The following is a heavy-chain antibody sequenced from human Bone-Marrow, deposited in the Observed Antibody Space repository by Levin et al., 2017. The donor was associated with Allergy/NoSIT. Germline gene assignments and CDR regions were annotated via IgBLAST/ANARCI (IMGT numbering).Heavy chain of an antibody. CDR2: ISHEGTRT. D-gene: IGHD3-22*01. CDR1: GFTFGSHA. CDR3: ARVPYQYDGDVYLDY. J-gene: IGHJ4*02. V-gene: IGHV3-30*04. Sequence: PGGSLRLSCTVSGFTFGSHAMHWVRQAPGKGLEWVAVISHEGTRTYYADAAKGRCTISRDNSKNTLYLQMNSPRLEATAVYFCARVPYQYDGDVYLDYWGQGTLVTVYS.